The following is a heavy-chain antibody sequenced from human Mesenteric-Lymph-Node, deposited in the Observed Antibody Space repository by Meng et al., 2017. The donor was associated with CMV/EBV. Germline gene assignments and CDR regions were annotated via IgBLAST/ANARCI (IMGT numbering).Heavy chain of an antibody. CDR3: ARASSWYPDI. V-gene: IGHV1-2*02. CDR2: INPNSGGT. J-gene: IGHJ4*02. D-gene: IGHD6-13*01. CDR1: GYTFISYG. Sequence: ASVKVSCKASGYTFISYGITWVRQAPGQGLEWMGWINPNSGGTNYAQKFQGRVTMTRDTSISTAYMELSRLRSDDTAVYYCARASSWYPDIWGQGTLVTVSS.